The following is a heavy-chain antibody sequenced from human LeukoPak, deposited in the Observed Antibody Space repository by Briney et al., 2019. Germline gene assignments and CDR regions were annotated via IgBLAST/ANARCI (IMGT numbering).Heavy chain of an antibody. D-gene: IGHD3-9*01. J-gene: IGHJ4*02. CDR3: ARALLRYFDWLCLGY. CDR1: DFPVSDNY. CDR2: ISNDGVT. Sequence: GGSLRLSCATSDFPVSDNYMSWVRQAPGRGLEWVSVISNDGVTDYADSVKGRFTISRDDSNDTVFLQMGSLRPEDTAVYYCARALLRYFDWLCLGYWGQGTLVTVSS. V-gene: IGHV3-53*01.